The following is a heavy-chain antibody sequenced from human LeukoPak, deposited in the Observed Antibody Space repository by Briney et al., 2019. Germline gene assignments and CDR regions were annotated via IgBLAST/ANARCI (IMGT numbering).Heavy chain of an antibody. V-gene: IGHV4-59*01. CDR2: IYYSGST. CDR1: GGSISSYY. Sequence: PSETLSLTCTVSGGSISSYYWSWIRQPPGKGLEWIGYIYYSGSTNYNPSLKSRVTISVDTSKNQFSLKLSSVTAADTAVYYCARGRNYYDSSGYYYVTNFDYWGQGTLVTVSS. J-gene: IGHJ4*02. CDR3: ARGRNYYDSSGYYYVTNFDY. D-gene: IGHD3-22*01.